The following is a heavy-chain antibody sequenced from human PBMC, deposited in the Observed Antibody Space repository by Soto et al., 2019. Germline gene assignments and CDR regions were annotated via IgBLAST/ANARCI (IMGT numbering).Heavy chain of an antibody. Sequence: GGSLRLSCAASGFTFDDYAMHWVRQAPGKGLEWVSLISGGGGSTYYADSVKGRFTISRDNSKNSLYLQMNSLRTEDTALYYCATGRRDGYNYFDYWGQGTLVTVSS. CDR1: GFTFDDYA. J-gene: IGHJ4*02. CDR3: ATGRRDGYNYFDY. V-gene: IGHV3-43*02. CDR2: ISGGGGST. D-gene: IGHD5-12*01.